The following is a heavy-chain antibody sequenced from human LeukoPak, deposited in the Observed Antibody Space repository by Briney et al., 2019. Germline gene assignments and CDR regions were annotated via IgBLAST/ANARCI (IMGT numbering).Heavy chain of an antibody. J-gene: IGHJ3*02. Sequence: GGSLRLSCATSGFTFSSYWMSWVRQAPGKGLEWVANIKQGGSEKYYVDSVKGRFTISRDNAKNSLYLQMNSLRAEDTAVYYCASVYSPFAFDIWGQGTMVTVSS. CDR1: GFTFSSYW. CDR3: ASVYSPFAFDI. V-gene: IGHV3-7*01. D-gene: IGHD1-26*01. CDR2: IKQGGSEK.